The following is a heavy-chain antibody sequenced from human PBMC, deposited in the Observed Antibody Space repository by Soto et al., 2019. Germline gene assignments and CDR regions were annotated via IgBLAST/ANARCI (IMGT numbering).Heavy chain of an antibody. CDR1: GFTFSSYG. J-gene: IGHJ4*02. V-gene: IGHV3-33*01. CDR3: ARVWGATTASDY. Sequence: GGSLRLSCAASGFTFSSYGMHWVRQAPGKGLEWVAVIWYDGSNKYYADSVKGRFTISRDNSKNTLYLQMNSLRAEDTAVYYCARVWGATTASDYWGQGTLVTVSS. D-gene: IGHD1-26*01. CDR2: IWYDGSNK.